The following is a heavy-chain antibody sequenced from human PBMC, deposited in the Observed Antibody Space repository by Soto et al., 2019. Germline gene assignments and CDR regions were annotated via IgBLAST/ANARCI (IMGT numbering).Heavy chain of an antibody. J-gene: IGHJ4*02. Sequence: PGGSLRLSCAASGFTFSNYVMSWVRQAPGKGLEWVSSISGSGDNTYYADSVKGRFTISRDNSKNTLFLQMNSLRAEDTAVYYCAKLPLVVALGFDYWGQGPLVTVSS. V-gene: IGHV3-23*01. CDR1: GFTFSNYV. D-gene: IGHD2-21*01. CDR3: AKLPLVVALGFDY. CDR2: ISGSGDNT.